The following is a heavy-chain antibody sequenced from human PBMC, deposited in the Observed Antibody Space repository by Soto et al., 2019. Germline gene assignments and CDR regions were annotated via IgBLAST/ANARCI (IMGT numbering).Heavy chain of an antibody. CDR1: GYTFTSYA. V-gene: IGHV1-3*01. D-gene: IGHD3-22*01. CDR3: AKDYYYDSSGYASPDY. CDR2: INAGNGNT. J-gene: IGHJ4*02. Sequence: ASVKVSCKASGYTFTSYAMHWVRQAPGQRLEWMGWINAGNGNTKYSQKFQGRVTITRDTSASTAYMELSSLRSEDTALYYCAKDYYYDSSGYASPDYWGRGTLVTVSS.